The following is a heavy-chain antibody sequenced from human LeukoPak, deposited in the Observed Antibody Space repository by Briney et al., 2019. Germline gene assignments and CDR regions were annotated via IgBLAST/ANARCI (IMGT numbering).Heavy chain of an antibody. CDR3: ARDGRYGSGSYPEKNFDY. V-gene: IGHV4-38-2*02. CDR2: IYHSGST. CDR1: GGSISSYY. J-gene: IGHJ4*02. D-gene: IGHD3-10*01. Sequence: SETLSLTCTVSGGSISSYYWGWIRQPPGKGLEWIGSIYHSGSTYYNPSLKSRVTISVDTSKNQFSLKLSSVTAADTAVYYCARDGRYGSGSYPEKNFDYWGQGTLVTVSS.